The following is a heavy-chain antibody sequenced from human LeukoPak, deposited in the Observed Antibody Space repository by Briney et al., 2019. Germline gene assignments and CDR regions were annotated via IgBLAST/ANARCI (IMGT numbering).Heavy chain of an antibody. J-gene: IGHJ4*02. CDR1: GFIVSDDY. Sequence: GGSLSLSCAASGFIVSDDYISWVRQTPGKGLEWVSVIYSGGATFYADSVKGRFTISRDNSKNTVHLQINSLRAEDTAVYYCASGGKYCTGGACYGDWGQGTLVTVSS. D-gene: IGHD2-8*02. CDR3: ASGGKYCTGGACYGD. CDR2: IYSGGAT. V-gene: IGHV3-53*01.